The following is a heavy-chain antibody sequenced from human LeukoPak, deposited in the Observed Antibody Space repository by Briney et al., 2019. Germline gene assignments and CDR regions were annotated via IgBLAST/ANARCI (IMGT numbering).Heavy chain of an antibody. CDR1: GGSISSSSYY. CDR2: IYYSGST. Sequence: PSETLSLTCTVSGGSISSSSYYWGWIRQPPGKGLEWIGSIYYSGSTYYNPSLKSRVTISVDTSKNQFSLKLSSVTAADTAVYYCARSLDYDSGGSPDVFHIWGQGTMVTVSS. D-gene: IGHD3-22*01. J-gene: IGHJ3*02. CDR3: ARSLDYDSGGSPDVFHI. V-gene: IGHV4-39*07.